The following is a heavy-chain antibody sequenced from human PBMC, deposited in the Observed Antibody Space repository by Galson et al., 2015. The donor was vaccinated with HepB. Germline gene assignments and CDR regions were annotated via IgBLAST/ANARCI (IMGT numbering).Heavy chain of an antibody. CDR3: ARPDTAAGTVARYYYYGMDV. CDR1: GYSFTSYW. V-gene: IGHV5-10-1*01. Sequence: QSGAEVKKPGESLRISCKGSGYSFTSYWISWVRQMPGKGLEWMGRIDPSDSYTNYSPSFQGHVTISADKSISTAYLQWSSLKASDTAMYYCARPDTAAGTVARYYYYGMDVWGQGTTVTVSS. J-gene: IGHJ6*02. CDR2: IDPSDSYT. D-gene: IGHD6-13*01.